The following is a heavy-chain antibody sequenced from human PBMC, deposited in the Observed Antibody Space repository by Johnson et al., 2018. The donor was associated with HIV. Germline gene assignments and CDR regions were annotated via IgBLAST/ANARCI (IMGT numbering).Heavy chain of an antibody. D-gene: IGHD5-18*01. CDR3: ARADTAMVRGAFDI. Sequence: MQLVESGGGVVRPGGSLRLSCAASGFTFDDYDMSWVRQAPGKGLEWVSGINWNGGSTGYADSVKGRFTISRDNAKNSLYLQMNSLRAEDTALYYCARADTAMVRGAFDIWGQGTMVTVSS. CDR1: GFTFDDYD. V-gene: IGHV3-20*04. CDR2: INWNGGST. J-gene: IGHJ3*02.